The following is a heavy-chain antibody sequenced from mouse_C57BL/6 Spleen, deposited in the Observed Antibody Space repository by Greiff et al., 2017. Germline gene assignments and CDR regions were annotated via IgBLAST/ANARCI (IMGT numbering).Heavy chain of an antibody. V-gene: IGHV1-52*01. Sequence: VQLQQPGAELVRPGSSVKLSCKASGYTFTSSWMHWVKQRPIQGLDWIGNIDPSDSDTHYNQKFKDKATLTVDKSSSTAYMQLSSLTSEDSAVYYCARSSPYYFDYWGQGTTLTVSS. CDR3: ARSSPYYFDY. J-gene: IGHJ2*01. CDR1: GYTFTSSW. D-gene: IGHD1-1*01. CDR2: IDPSDSDT.